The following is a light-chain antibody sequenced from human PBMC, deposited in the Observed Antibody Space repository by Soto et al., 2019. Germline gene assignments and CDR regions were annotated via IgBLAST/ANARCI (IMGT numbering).Light chain of an antibody. V-gene: IGLV2-8*01. CDR2: EVS. Sequence: QSVLTQPPSASGSPGQSVAISCTGTSSDVGGYNYVSWYQQHPGKAPKLMIYEVSKRPSGVPDRFSGSKSGNTASLTVSGLQAKDEADYYCSSYAGSNNPYVFGTGTKVTVL. CDR1: SSDVGGYNY. CDR3: SSYAGSNNPYV. J-gene: IGLJ1*01.